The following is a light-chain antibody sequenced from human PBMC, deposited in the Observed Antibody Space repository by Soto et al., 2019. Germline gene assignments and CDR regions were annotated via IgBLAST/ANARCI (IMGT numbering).Light chain of an antibody. J-gene: IGKJ1*01. Sequence: IPLTQSPSSLSASVGDRVTITCRASQGISTYLAWYQQKPGKAPKLLIYAASTLQSGVPSRFGGSGSGTDFTLTISSLQPEDFATYYCQQLNSYPLTFGQGTKVEIK. CDR3: QQLNSYPLT. V-gene: IGKV1-9*01. CDR2: AAS. CDR1: QGISTY.